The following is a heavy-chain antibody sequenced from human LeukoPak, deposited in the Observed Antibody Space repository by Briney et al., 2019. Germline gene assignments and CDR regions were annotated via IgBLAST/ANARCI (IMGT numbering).Heavy chain of an antibody. CDR2: IYPGDSDT. D-gene: IGHD6-19*01. CDR3: ARHRQQWMLAAY. Sequence: GESLKIPFKGSGYTFTNYWIGWVPQMPGKGLERMGIIYPGDSDTRYSPSFQGQVTISAEKSIRTAYLKWNSLKASDTAMYYCARHRQQWMLAAYWGQETLVTVSS. V-gene: IGHV5-51*01. CDR1: GYTFTNYW. J-gene: IGHJ4*02.